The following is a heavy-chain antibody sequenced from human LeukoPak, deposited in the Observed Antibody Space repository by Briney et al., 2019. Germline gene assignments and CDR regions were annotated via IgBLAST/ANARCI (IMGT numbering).Heavy chain of an antibody. V-gene: IGHV1-2*02. CDR1: GYTFTGYY. Sequence: ASVRVSCKASGYTFTGYYLHWVRQAPGQRPEWMGRIDPDSGGTHYGQKFQGRVTVTRDTSITTVYMELSGLTSDDTAVYYCARVPGPYTTSRFDFWGQGTLVTVSS. D-gene: IGHD2-2*02. CDR3: ARVPGPYTTSRFDF. CDR2: IDPDSGGT. J-gene: IGHJ4*02.